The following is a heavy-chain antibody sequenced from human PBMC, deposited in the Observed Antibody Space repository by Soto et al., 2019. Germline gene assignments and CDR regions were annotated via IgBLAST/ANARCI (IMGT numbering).Heavy chain of an antibody. CDR1: GGTFSSYA. CDR2: IIPIFGTA. D-gene: IGHD2-15*01. Sequence: SVKVSCKASGGTFSSYAISWVRQAPGQGLEWMGGIIPIFGTANYAQKFQGRVTITADESTSTAYMELSSLRSEDTAVYYCATLGYCRKNSWQMGPDNESKDVRGQGTTVTVSS. J-gene: IGHJ6*02. V-gene: IGHV1-69*13. CDR3: ATLGYCRKNSWQMGPDNESKDV.